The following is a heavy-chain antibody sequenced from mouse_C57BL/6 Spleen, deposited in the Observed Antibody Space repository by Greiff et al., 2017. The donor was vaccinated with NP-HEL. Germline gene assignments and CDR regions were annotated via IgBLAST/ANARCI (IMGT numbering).Heavy chain of an antibody. D-gene: IGHD1-1*01. V-gene: IGHV14-4*01. CDR2: IDPENGDT. J-gene: IGHJ3*01. CDR1: GFNIKDDY. CDR3: THYYGSRGWFAY. Sequence: EVQLQQSGAELVRPGASVKLSCTASGFNIKDDYMHWVKQRPEQGLEWIGWIDPENGDTESASKFQGKATITADASSNTAYLQLSSLTSEDTAVYCCTHYYGSRGWFAYWGQGTLVTVSA.